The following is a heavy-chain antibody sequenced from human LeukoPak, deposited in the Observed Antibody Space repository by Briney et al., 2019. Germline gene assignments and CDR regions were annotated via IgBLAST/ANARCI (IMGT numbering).Heavy chain of an antibody. V-gene: IGHV1-46*01. CDR2: ISPSGGST. D-gene: IGHD1-26*01. CDR3: ASSSGGSYEDWFDP. J-gene: IGHJ5*02. Sequence: ASVKVSCKASGYTLTSYYMHWVRQAPGQGLEWMGVISPSGGSTSYAQKFQGRVTMTRDTSTSTVYMELSSLRSEDTAVYYCASSSGGSYEDWFDPWGQGTLVTVSS. CDR1: GYTLTSYY.